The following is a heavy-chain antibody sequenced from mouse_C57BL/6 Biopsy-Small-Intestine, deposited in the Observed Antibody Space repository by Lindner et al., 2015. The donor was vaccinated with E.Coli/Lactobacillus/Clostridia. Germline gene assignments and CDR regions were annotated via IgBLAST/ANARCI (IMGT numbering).Heavy chain of an antibody. J-gene: IGHJ2*02. CDR3: ARRPFDY. CDR1: GYTFTNFI. Sequence: VQLQESGAELARPGASVKLSCEASGYTFTNFIISWVKRRNGQGLEWIGEIYPKTGNTYYNETFKDKATLTADRSSNTAFMELRSLTSEDSAVYFCARRPFDYWGQGTSLTVSS. CDR2: IYPKTGNT. V-gene: IGHV1-81*01.